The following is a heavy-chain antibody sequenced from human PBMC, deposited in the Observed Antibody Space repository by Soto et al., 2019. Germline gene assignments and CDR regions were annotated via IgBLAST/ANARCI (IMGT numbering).Heavy chain of an antibody. CDR1: GDSVSSNSAA. CDR3: ARSQLWPQEDYYYGMDV. CDR2: TYYRSKWYN. J-gene: IGHJ6*02. D-gene: IGHD5-18*01. V-gene: IGHV6-1*01. Sequence: SQTLSLTCAISGDSVSSNSAAWNWIRQSPSRGLEWLGRTYYRSKWYNDYAVSVKSRITINPDTSKNQFSLQLNSVTPEDTAVYYCARSQLWPQEDYYYGMDVWGQGTTVTVSS.